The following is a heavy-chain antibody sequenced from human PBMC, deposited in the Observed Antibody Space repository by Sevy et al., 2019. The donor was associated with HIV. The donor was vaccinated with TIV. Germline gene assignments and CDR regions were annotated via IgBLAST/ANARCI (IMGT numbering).Heavy chain of an antibody. CDR2: IYYSGAT. D-gene: IGHD1-26*01. Sequence: SQTVSLTCTVSGGSIISYWSWIRQPPGKGLEWIGYIYYSGATNYNPSLKSRVTISLDTSKNQFSLNLSSVTAADTAVYYCARDSGAPQNWFDPWGQGTLVTVSS. J-gene: IGHJ5*02. V-gene: IGHV4-59*01. CDR1: GGSIISY. CDR3: ARDSGAPQNWFDP.